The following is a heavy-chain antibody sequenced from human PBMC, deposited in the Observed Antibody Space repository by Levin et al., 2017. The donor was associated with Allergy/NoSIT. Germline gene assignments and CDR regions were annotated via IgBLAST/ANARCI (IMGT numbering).Heavy chain of an antibody. V-gene: IGHV3-9*01. CDR3: AKDRGKWELQYYFDY. Sequence: SLKISCAASGFTFDDYAMHWVRQAPGKGLEWVSGISWDSGRIGYADSVKGRFTISRDNAKNSLYLQMNSLRAEDTALYYCAKDRGKWELQYYFDYWGQGTLLTVSS. CDR2: ISWDSGRI. J-gene: IGHJ4*02. D-gene: IGHD1-26*01. CDR1: GFTFDDYA.